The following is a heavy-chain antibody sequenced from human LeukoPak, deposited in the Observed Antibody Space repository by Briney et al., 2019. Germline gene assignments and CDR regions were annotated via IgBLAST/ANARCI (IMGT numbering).Heavy chain of an antibody. CDR3: ARGHCGGDCYSMPIDY. CDR1: GGTFSSYA. V-gene: IGHV1-69*01. Sequence: GSSVKVSCKASGGTFSSYAISWVRQAPGQGLEWMGGIISIFGTANYAQKFQGRVTITADESTSTAYMELSSLRSEDTAVYYCARGHCGGDCYSMPIDYWGQGTLVTVSS. D-gene: IGHD2-21*02. CDR2: IISIFGTA. J-gene: IGHJ4*02.